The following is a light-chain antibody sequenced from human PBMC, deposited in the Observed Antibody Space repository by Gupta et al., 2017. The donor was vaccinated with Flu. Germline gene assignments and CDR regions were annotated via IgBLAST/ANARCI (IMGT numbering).Light chain of an antibody. CDR1: QSLLYSSNNQNY. CDR3: QQYYSSPQT. V-gene: IGKV4-1*01. J-gene: IGKJ1*01. Sequence: DIVMTQSPDSLAVSLGERATINCKSSQSLLYSSNNQNYLAWYQQKPGQPPKLLIYWASTRESGVPDRFSGSASGTDFTLTISRLQAEDVAIYYCQQYYSSPQTFGQGTKVEIK. CDR2: WAS.